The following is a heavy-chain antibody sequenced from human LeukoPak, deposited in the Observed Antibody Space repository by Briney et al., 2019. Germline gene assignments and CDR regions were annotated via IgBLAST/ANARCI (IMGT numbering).Heavy chain of an antibody. CDR3: ARGPSSGWGTFDY. Sequence: AGESLRLSCGASGLTVSSYGMSWVRQAPGKGLEWVSSISFSSNYIYYADSVKGRFTISRDNAKNSLYLQMNSLRTEDTAVYYCARGPSSGWGTFDYWGQGTLVTVSS. D-gene: IGHD6-19*01. J-gene: IGHJ4*02. CDR2: ISFSSNYI. V-gene: IGHV3-21*01. CDR1: GLTVSSYG.